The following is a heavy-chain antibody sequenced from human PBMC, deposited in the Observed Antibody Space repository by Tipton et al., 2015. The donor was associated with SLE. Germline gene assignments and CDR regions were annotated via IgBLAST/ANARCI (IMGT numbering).Heavy chain of an antibody. CDR2: ISPSGST. J-gene: IGHJ4*02. V-gene: IGHV4-61*09. CDR3: ARGPHFLVRKFVVHFFDS. D-gene: IGHD3-10*02. CDR1: GGSISSGGYY. Sequence: TLSLTCTVSGGSISSGGYYWSWIRQPAGKGLEWIGHISPSGSTTYNPSLRSRLSISVDTSNNQFSLNLASVTAADTALYFCARGPHFLVRKFVVHFFDSWGQGNLVTVSS.